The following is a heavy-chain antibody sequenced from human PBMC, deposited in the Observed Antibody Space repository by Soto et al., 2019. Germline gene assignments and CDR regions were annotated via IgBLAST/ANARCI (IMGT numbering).Heavy chain of an antibody. CDR3: ARRKRGAFDI. J-gene: IGHJ3*02. CDR2: IWYDGSNK. Sequence: QVQLVESGGGVVQPGRSLRLSCAASGFTFSSYGMHWVRQAPGKGLEWVAVIWYDGSNKYYADSVKGRFTISRDNSKNTLYLQMNSLRAEDTAVYYCARRKRGAFDIWGQGTMFTVSS. V-gene: IGHV3-33*01. D-gene: IGHD3-10*01. CDR1: GFTFSSYG.